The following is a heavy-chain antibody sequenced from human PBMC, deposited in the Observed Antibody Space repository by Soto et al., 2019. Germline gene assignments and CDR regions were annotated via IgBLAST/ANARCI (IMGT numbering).Heavy chain of an antibody. CDR3: TRTHSATPGDF. V-gene: IGHV3-7*03. CDR2: IKPDGSEE. Sequence: EVQLVESGGGLVQPGRSLRLSCAASGFSISAYWMTWVRQAPGKGLEWLANIKPDGSEEYYVDSVKGRFMISRDNAKNSFHLQMNSLRVEDTAVYYCTRTHSATPGDFWGQGTLVTVSS. CDR1: GFSISAYW. J-gene: IGHJ4*02. D-gene: IGHD3-3*02.